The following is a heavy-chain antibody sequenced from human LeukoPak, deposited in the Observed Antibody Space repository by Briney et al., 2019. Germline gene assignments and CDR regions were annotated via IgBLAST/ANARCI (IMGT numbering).Heavy chain of an antibody. Sequence: GGSLRLSCAASGFTVSSNYMNWVRQAPGKGLEWVSVIYSGGPTYYADSVKGRFTISRDNSKNTLYLQMNSLRAEDTAVYFCAKDLNQGVWDWGQGALVTVSS. V-gene: IGHV3-66*01. CDR1: GFTVSSNY. CDR3: AKDLNQGVWD. D-gene: IGHD1-26*01. CDR2: IYSGGPT. J-gene: IGHJ4*02.